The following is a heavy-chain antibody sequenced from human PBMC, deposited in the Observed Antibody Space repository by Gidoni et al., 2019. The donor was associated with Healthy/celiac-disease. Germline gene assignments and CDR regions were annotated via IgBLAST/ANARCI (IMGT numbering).Heavy chain of an antibody. J-gene: IGHJ6*02. CDR2: INPSGGST. D-gene: IGHD3-9*01. Sequence: QVQLVQSGAEVKKPGASVKVSCKASGYTFTSYYMHWVRQAPGQGLEWMGIINPSGGSTSYAQKFQGRVTMTRDTSTSTVYMELSSLRSEDTAVYYCAFFSDNYDILTKGGGMDVWGQGTTVTVSS. CDR1: GYTFTSYY. V-gene: IGHV1-46*01. CDR3: AFFSDNYDILTKGGGMDV.